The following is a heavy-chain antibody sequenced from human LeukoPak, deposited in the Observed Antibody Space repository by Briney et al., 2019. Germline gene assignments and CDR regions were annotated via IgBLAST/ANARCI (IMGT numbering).Heavy chain of an antibody. V-gene: IGHV3-7*01. CDR1: GLTFSIYY. CDR2: ITQDGSER. Sequence: GGSLRLSCAASGLTFSIYYMNWVRQAPGKGLEWVATITQDGSERHYVDSVKGRFTISRDNAKNSLYLQMNSLRADDTAIYYCARDKIVGPTTLDYWGQGTLVTVSS. J-gene: IGHJ4*02. CDR3: ARDKIVGPTTLDY. D-gene: IGHD1-26*01.